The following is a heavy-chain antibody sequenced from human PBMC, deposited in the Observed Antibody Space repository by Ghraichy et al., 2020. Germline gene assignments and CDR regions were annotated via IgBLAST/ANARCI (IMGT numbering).Heavy chain of an antibody. Sequence: SGPTLVKPTQTLTLTCTFSGFSLSSNVMGVGWIRQPPGKALEWLALIYWDDDERYSPSLKSRLTITKDTSKNQVVLTVTNMDPVDTATYYCAHRPRYGLFDYWGQGILVTVSS. D-gene: IGHD5-18*01. CDR1: GFSLSSNVMG. CDR2: IYWDDDE. J-gene: IGHJ4*01. CDR3: AHRPRYGLFDY. V-gene: IGHV2-5*02.